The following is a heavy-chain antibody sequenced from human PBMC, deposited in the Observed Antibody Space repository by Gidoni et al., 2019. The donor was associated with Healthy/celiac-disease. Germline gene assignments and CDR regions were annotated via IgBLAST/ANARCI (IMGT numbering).Heavy chain of an antibody. J-gene: IGHJ3*02. D-gene: IGHD2-2*01. CDR1: GGSVSSGSYY. Sequence: QVQLQESGPGLVKPSETLSLTCTVSGGSVSSGSYYWSWIRQPPGKGLEWIWYIYYSGSTNYNPSLKSRVTISVATSKTQFSLKLSSVTAADTAVYYCARRTGIVVVPAATVGFDIWGQGTMVTVSS. V-gene: IGHV4-61*01. CDR3: ARRTGIVVVPAATVGFDI. CDR2: IYYSGST.